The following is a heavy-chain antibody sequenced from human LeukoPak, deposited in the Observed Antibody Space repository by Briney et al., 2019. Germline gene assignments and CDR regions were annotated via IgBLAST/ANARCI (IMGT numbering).Heavy chain of an antibody. CDR2: LINTGYST. Sequence: GGSLRPSCVASGFSFSNYAMSWVRQPPGKGLEWVSTLINTGYSTYYADSVKGRFTISRDNSRNTLYLQMNSLRAEDTAVYYCAKQDIVLIPSTFFFKTEFDFWGQGTLVTVSS. D-gene: IGHD2-8*02. CDR3: AKQDIVLIPSTFFFKTEFDF. CDR1: GFSFSNYA. V-gene: IGHV3-23*01. J-gene: IGHJ4*02.